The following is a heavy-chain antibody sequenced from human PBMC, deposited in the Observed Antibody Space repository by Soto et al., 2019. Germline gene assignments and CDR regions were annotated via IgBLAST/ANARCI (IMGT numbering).Heavy chain of an antibody. CDR3: ARCYYGSESLYYFDY. CDR1: GGSISSGDYY. J-gene: IGHJ4*02. CDR2: IYYSGSS. Sequence: SETLSLTCTVSGGSISSGDYYWSWIRQPPGKGLEWIGYIYYSGSSYSNPSLKSRVTMSIDTSENQFSLRLNSVTAADTAIYYCARCYYGSESLYYFDYWGRGTLVTVSS. D-gene: IGHD3-10*01. V-gene: IGHV4-30-4*01.